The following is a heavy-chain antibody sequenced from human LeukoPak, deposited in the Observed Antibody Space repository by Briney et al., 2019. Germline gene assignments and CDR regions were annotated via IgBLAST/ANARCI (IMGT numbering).Heavy chain of an antibody. D-gene: IGHD6-19*01. Sequence: PGRSLRLSCVASGFTFSSYAMHWARQAPGKGLEWVAVISYDGSNKYYADSVKGRFTISRDISKNTLYLQMNSLRAEDTAVYYCARSSGWTFDYWGQGTLVTVSS. CDR3: ARSSGWTFDY. CDR1: GFTFSSYA. CDR2: ISYDGSNK. V-gene: IGHV3-30-3*01. J-gene: IGHJ4*02.